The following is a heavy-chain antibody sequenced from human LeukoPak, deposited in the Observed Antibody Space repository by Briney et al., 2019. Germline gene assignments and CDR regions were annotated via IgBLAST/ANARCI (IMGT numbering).Heavy chain of an antibody. V-gene: IGHV4-59*02. D-gene: IGHD2-2*01. CDR2: IYYSGTT. J-gene: IGHJ4*02. Sequence: PSETLSLTCTVSGVPVSSNYRSWLRQPPRKGLEWLGYIYYSGTTTYNPSLESRFTISFDTSKNQFPLRLSSVTAADTAVYYCARIRSSSSPFDYWGQGTLVTVSS. CDR3: ARIRSSSSPFDY. CDR1: GVPVSSNY.